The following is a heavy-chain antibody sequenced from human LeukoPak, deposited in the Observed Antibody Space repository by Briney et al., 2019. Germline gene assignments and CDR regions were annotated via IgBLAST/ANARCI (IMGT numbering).Heavy chain of an antibody. V-gene: IGHV4-59*01. CDR1: GGSISSYY. CDR3: ARGPPVRECSRGNGVCYTGRTPSHIDY. J-gene: IGHJ4*02. D-gene: IGHD2-8*01. Sequence: PSETLSLTCTVPGGSISSYYWSWIRQPPGKGLEWIGYIYYSGSTNYNPSLKSRVTISVDTSKNQFSLKLSSVTAADTAVHYCARGPPVRECSRGNGVCYTGRTPSHIDYWGQGTLVTVSS. CDR2: IYYSGST.